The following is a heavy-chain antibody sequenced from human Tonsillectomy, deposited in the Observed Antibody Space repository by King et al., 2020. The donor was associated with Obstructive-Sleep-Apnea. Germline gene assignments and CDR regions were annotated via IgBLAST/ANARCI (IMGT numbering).Heavy chain of an antibody. V-gene: IGHV1-2*02. Sequence: AQLVQSGAEVKKPGASVKVSCKASGYTFTGYYMHWGRQAPGQGLEWMGWINPNSGGTNYAQKVQGRVTMTRDTSISTAYMELRRLRTDDTAVYYCARRVAGTYYFDCWGQGTLVTVSS. D-gene: IGHD6-19*01. CDR1: GYTFTGYY. J-gene: IGHJ4*02. CDR3: ARRVAGTYYFDC. CDR2: INPNSGGT.